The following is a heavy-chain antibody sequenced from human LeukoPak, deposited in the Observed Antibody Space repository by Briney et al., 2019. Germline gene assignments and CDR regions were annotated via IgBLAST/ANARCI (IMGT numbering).Heavy chain of an antibody. CDR2: IYYSGST. CDR3: ARGCSSTSCYGLYYFDY. V-gene: IGHV4-59*01. CDR1: GGSISSYY. Sequence: PSETLSLTCTVSGGSISSYYWSWIRQPPGKGLEWFGYIYYSGSTNYNPSLKSRVTISVDTSKNQFSLKLSSVTAADTAVYYCARGCSSTSCYGLYYFDYWGREPWSPSPQ. J-gene: IGHJ4*02. D-gene: IGHD2-2*01.